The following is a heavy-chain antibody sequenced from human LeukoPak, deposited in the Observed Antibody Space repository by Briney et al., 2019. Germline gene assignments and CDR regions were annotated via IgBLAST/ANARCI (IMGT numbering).Heavy chain of an antibody. CDR2: ISWNSGSL. CDR3: AKDSSPGYCSGSTCYYGYYFDY. CDR1: GFTFDDYA. V-gene: IGHV3-9*03. D-gene: IGHD2-15*01. Sequence: GRSLRLSCAASGFTFDDYAMHWVRQAPGKGLEWGSGISWNSGSLGYADSVKGRFTISRDNAKNSLYLQMNSLRAEDMALYYCAKDSSPGYCSGSTCYYGYYFDYWGQGTLVTVSS. J-gene: IGHJ4*02.